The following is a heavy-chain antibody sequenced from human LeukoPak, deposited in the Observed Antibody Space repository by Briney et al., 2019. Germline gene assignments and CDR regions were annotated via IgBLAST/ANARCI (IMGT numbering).Heavy chain of an antibody. J-gene: IGHJ5*02. CDR2: INTNTGNP. CDR1: GYTFTSYA. V-gene: IGHV7-4-1*02. CDR3: ARVWDIVVVPAARGDWFDP. Sequence: ASVKVSCKASGYTFTSYAMNWVRQAPGQGLEWMGWINTNTGNPTYAQGFTGRFVFSLDTSVSTAYLQISSLKAEDTAVYYCARVWDIVVVPAARGDWFDPWGQGTLVTVSS. D-gene: IGHD2-2*01.